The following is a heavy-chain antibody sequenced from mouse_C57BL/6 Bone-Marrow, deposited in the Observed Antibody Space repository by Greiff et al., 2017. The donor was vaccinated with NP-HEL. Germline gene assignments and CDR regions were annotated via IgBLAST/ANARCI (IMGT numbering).Heavy chain of an antibody. D-gene: IGHD2-2*01. V-gene: IGHV1-42*01. CDR2: INPSTGGT. CDR1: GYSFTGYY. J-gene: IGHJ3*01. Sequence: EVQLQQSGPELVKPGASVKISCKASGYSFTGYYMNWVKQSPEKSLECIGEINPSTGGTTYNQKFKAKATLTVDKSSSTAYMQLKSLTSEDSAVYYCARYMVTTPFAYWGQGTLVTVSA. CDR3: ARYMVTTPFAY.